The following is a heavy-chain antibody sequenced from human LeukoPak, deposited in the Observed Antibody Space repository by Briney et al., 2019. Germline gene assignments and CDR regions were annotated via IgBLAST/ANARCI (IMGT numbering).Heavy chain of an antibody. J-gene: IGHJ3*02. CDR1: GFTFSDYY. V-gene: IGHV3-11*01. Sequence: GGSLRLSCAASGFTFSDYYMSWIRQAPGKGLEWVSYISSSGSTIYNADSVKGRFTISRDNAKNSLYLQTNSLRAEDTAVYYCARLSYVVSAFDIWGQGTMVTVSS. D-gene: IGHD2-15*01. CDR2: ISSSGSTI. CDR3: ARLSYVVSAFDI.